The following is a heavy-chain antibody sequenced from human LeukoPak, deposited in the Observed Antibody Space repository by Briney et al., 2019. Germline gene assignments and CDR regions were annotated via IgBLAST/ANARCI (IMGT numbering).Heavy chain of an antibody. CDR1: GGTFSSYA. Sequence: SVNVSCKASGGTFSSYAISWVRQAPGQGLEWMGGIIPIFGTANYAQKFQGRVTITADESTSTAYMELSSLRSEDTAVYYCARARYCSSTSCPLYYYMDVWGKGTTVTVSS. V-gene: IGHV1-69*13. CDR3: ARARYCSSTSCPLYYYMDV. CDR2: IIPIFGTA. J-gene: IGHJ6*03. D-gene: IGHD2-2*01.